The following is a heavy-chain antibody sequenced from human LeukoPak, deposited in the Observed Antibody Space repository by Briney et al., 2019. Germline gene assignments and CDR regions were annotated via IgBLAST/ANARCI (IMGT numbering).Heavy chain of an antibody. V-gene: IGHV1-18*01. CDR3: ARVRYYYGSGSYYFPSYFDY. Sequence: GASVKVSCKASGYTFTSYGISWVRQAPGQGLEWMGWISAYNGNTNYAQKLQHRVTMTTDTSSRTAYMELRSLRSDDTAVYYCARVRYYYGSGSYYFPSYFDYWGQGTLVTVSS. J-gene: IGHJ4*02. CDR2: ISAYNGNT. D-gene: IGHD3-10*01. CDR1: GYTFTSYG.